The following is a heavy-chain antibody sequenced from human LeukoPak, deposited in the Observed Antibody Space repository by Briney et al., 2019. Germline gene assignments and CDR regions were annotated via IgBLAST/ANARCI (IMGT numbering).Heavy chain of an antibody. CDR3: ARGPAAPNYYMDV. D-gene: IGHD2-2*01. V-gene: IGHV5-51*01. Sequence: GESLKISCKGSGYSFTTYWIGWVRQMPGKGLEWMGIIYPGDSDTIYSPSFQGQVTISADKSISTAYLQWSSLKASDTAMYYCARGPAAPNYYMDVWGKGTTVTVSS. CDR2: IYPGDSDT. J-gene: IGHJ6*03. CDR1: GYSFTTYW.